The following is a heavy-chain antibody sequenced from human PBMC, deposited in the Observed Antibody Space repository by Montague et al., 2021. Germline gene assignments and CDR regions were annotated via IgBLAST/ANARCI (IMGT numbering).Heavy chain of an antibody. CDR2: TFNTGSS. Sequence: SETLSLTCTVSGGSISSNSYCWAWIRQPPGKGLEYVGTTFNTGSSYYSPSLKSRVTISVDTSKNQFSLRLSAVTAADTAVYYCAWSLYCIGGSCYSGFDPWGQGTLVTVSS. CDR1: GGSISSNSYC. J-gene: IGHJ5*02. D-gene: IGHD2-15*01. V-gene: IGHV4-39*01. CDR3: AWSLYCIGGSCYSGFDP.